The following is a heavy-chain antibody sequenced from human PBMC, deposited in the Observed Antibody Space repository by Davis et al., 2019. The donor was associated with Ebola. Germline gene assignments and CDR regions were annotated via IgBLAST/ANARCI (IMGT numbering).Heavy chain of an antibody. V-gene: IGHV3-64D*08. J-gene: IGHJ4*02. CDR2: ISSNGGST. CDR1: GFTFSSYA. Sequence: GESLKISCSASGFTFSSYAMHWVRQAPGKGLEYVSAISSNGGSTYYADSVKGRLTISRDNSKNTLYLQMGSLRAEDTAVYYCVPLSGSYSDYWGQGTLVTVSS. D-gene: IGHD1-26*01. CDR3: VPLSGSYSDY.